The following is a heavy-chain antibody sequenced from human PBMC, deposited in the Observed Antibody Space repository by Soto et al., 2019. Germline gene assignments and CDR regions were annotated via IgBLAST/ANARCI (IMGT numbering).Heavy chain of an antibody. CDR1: GGSISSGGYY. J-gene: IGHJ5*02. CDR2: IYYSGST. V-gene: IGHV4-31*03. Sequence: PSETLSLTCTVSGGSISSGGYYWSWIRQHPGKGLEWLGYIYYSGSTYYNPSLQSRVTISVDTSKNQFSLKLSSVTAADTAVYYCARDLKGLNWFDPWGQGTRVTVPQ. CDR3: ARDLKGLNWFDP.